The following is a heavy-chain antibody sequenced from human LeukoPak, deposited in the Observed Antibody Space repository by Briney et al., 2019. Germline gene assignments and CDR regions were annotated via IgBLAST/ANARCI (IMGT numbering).Heavy chain of an antibody. CDR1: GFTFSSYA. CDR3: ASGDPYSGSYIDY. J-gene: IGHJ4*02. D-gene: IGHD1-26*01. CDR2: IKQDGSEK. V-gene: IGHV3-7*01. Sequence: GGSLRLSCAASGFTFSSYALSWVRQAPGKGLEWVANIKQDGSEKYYVDSVKGRFTISRDNAKNSLYLQMNSLRAEDTAVYYCASGDPYSGSYIDYWGQGTLVTVSS.